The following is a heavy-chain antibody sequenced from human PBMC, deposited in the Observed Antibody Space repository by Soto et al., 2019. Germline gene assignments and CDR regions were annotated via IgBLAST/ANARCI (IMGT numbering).Heavy chain of an antibody. Sequence: PGGSLRLSCAASGFTFTRYSMNWVRQAPGKGLEWVSSISSTTNYIYYGDSMKGRFIISRDNGKNSLYLEMHSLRAEDTAVYYCARESEDLTSNFDYWGQGTLVTVSS. CDR3: ARESEDLTSNFDY. CDR1: GFTFTRYS. CDR2: ISSTTNYI. V-gene: IGHV3-21*06. J-gene: IGHJ4*02.